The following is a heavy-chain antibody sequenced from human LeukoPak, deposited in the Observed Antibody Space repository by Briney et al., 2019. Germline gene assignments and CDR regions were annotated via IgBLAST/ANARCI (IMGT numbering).Heavy chain of an antibody. CDR3: AKDYTASPPGNAFDI. CDR2: IYSGGST. J-gene: IGHJ3*02. V-gene: IGHV3-53*01. CDR1: GFTVSSNY. Sequence: PGGSLRLSCAASGFTVSSNYIAWVRQAPGKGLEWVSVIYSGGSTFYADSVKGGFTISRDNSKNTVYLQMNSLRVEDTAVYYCAKDYTASPPGNAFDIWGQGTMVTVSS. D-gene: IGHD6-25*01.